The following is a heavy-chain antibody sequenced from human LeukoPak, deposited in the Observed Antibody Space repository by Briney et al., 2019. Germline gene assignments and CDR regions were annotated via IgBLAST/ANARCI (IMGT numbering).Heavy chain of an antibody. D-gene: IGHD1-26*01. V-gene: IGHV3-48*02. Sequence: GGSLRLSCAASGFTFSSYSMNWVRQAPGKGLEWVSYISSSSSTRYYADSVKGRFTISRDNAKNSLYLQMKSLRDEDTAVYYCARGELPHFDFWGQGTLVSVSS. CDR3: ARGELPHFDF. CDR2: ISSSSSTR. CDR1: GFTFSSYS. J-gene: IGHJ4*02.